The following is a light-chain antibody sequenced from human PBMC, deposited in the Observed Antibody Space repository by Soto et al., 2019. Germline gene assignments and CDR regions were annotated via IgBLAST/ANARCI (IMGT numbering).Light chain of an antibody. J-gene: IGLJ2*01. CDR3: SYYSSRLGGVV. CDR2: GNN. CDR1: SSNIGAGYD. Sequence: QSVLTQPPSVSGAPGQRVTISCTGSSSNIGAGYDVHWYQQLPGTAPKLLIYGNNNRPSGVPDRFSGSKSGSSASLAIAGLAAEDDADYCRSYYSSRLGGVVFGGGTKLTVL. V-gene: IGLV1-40*01.